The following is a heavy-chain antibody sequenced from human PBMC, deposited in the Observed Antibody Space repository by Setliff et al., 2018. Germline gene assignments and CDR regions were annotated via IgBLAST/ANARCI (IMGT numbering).Heavy chain of an antibody. D-gene: IGHD3-9*01. Sequence: ASVKVSCKASGYIFNNYFLHWVRQAPGQGLEWMGRFHPYSGHTNYAQNFQGRVTMTMDASITTVYMELSRLTSDDTAVYYCARQDILTSYYMFDYWGQGTLVTVSS. CDR3: ARQDILTSYYMFDY. V-gene: IGHV1-2*06. CDR1: GYIFNNYF. J-gene: IGHJ4*02. CDR2: FHPYSGHT.